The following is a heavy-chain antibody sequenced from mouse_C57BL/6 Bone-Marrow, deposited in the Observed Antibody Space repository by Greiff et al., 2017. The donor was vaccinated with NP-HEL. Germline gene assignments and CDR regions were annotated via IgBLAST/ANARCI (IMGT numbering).Heavy chain of an antibody. CDR3: ARDESLGWPLGVFFAY. D-gene: IGHD4-1*01. CDR1: GFSLTSYA. V-gene: IGHV2-9-1*01. Sequence: QVQLQQSGPGLVAPSQSLSITCTVSGFSLTSYAISWVRQPPGKGLEWLGVIWTGGGTNYNSALKSRLSISKDNSKSQVFLKMNSLQTDDTARHYCARDESLGWPLGVFFAYWGQGTLVTVSA. CDR2: IWTGGGT. J-gene: IGHJ3*01.